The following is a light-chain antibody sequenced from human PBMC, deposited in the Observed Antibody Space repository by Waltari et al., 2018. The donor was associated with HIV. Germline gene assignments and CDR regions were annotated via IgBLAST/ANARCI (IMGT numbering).Light chain of an antibody. CDR3: GTWDSSLSAE. CDR2: DNN. Sequence: QSVLPQPHSVSAAPGQKVTISCLGSSPTIGNTSVSWYQQLPGTAPKLPIYDNNKRPSGIPDRFSGSKSGTSATLGITGLQTGDEADYYCGTWDSSLSAEFGGGTKLTVL. CDR1: SPTIGNTS. V-gene: IGLV1-51*01. J-gene: IGLJ2*01.